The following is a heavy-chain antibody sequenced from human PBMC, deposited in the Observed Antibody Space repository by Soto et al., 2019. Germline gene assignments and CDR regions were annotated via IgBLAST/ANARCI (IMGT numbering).Heavy chain of an antibody. J-gene: IGHJ4*02. D-gene: IGHD3-9*01. Sequence: GGSLRLSCAASGFTFSSYAMGWVRQAPGKGLEWVSAISGSGGSTYYADPVKGRFTISRDNSKNTLYLQMNSLRAEDTAVYYCANQKLRYFDWLSPAWYFDYWGQGTLVTVSS. V-gene: IGHV3-23*01. CDR3: ANQKLRYFDWLSPAWYFDY. CDR1: GFTFSSYA. CDR2: ISGSGGST.